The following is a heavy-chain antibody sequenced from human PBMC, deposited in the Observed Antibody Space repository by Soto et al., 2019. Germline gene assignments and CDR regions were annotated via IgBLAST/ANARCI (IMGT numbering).Heavy chain of an antibody. CDR1: GFSLSNARMG. V-gene: IGHV2-26*01. Sequence: QVTLKESGPVLVKPTETLTLTCTVSGFSLSNARMGVSWIRQPPGKALEWLAHIFSNDEKSYSTSLKSRLTISKDTSKSQVVLTMTNMDPVDTATYYCARMPTGGPQWLVYYYYYGMDVWGQGTTVTVSS. CDR3: ARMPTGGPQWLVYYYYYGMDV. J-gene: IGHJ6*02. CDR2: IFSNDEK. D-gene: IGHD6-19*01.